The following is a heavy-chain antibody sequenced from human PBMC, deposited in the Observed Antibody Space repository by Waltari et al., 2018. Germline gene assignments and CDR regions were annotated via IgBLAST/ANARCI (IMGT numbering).Heavy chain of an antibody. CDR2: INADGRST. CDR3: ATWKFCTGGSCYGWGY. V-gene: IGHV3-74*02. Sequence: EVQLLASGGGLVQPGGSLRLDCAASGFTSSTYWINWVRQDPGKGLVWVSRINADGRSTGYADSVKGRFTISRDNAKNTVYLQMNSLRADDSAVYYCATWKFCTGGSCYGWGYWGQGTLVTVSS. D-gene: IGHD2-15*01. J-gene: IGHJ4*02. CDR1: GFTSSTYW.